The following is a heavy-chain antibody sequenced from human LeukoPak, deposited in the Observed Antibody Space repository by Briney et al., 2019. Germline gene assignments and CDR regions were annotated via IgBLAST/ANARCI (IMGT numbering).Heavy chain of an antibody. V-gene: IGHV1-69*13. CDR2: IIPIFGTA. CDR1: GGTFSSYA. D-gene: IGHD5-18*01. CDR3: ARCGRRYSYDKLDY. J-gene: IGHJ4*02. Sequence: PLASVKVSCKASGGTFSSYAISWVRQAPGQGLEWMGGIIPIFGTANYAQKFQGRVTITADESTSTAYMELRSLRSDDTAVYYCARCGRRYSYDKLDYWGQGTLVTVSS.